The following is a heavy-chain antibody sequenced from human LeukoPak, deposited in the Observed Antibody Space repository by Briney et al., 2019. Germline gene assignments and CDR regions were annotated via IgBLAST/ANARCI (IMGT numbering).Heavy chain of an antibody. CDR2: ISWNSGSI. V-gene: IGHV3-9*01. Sequence: GGSLRLSCAASGFTFNDYAMHWVRQAPGKGLEWVSGISWNSGSIGYADSVKGRFTISRDNAKNSLYLQMNSLRAEDTALYYCVKGWYFFDYWGQGTLVTVSS. J-gene: IGHJ4*02. D-gene: IGHD6-13*01. CDR1: GFTFNDYA. CDR3: VKGWYFFDY.